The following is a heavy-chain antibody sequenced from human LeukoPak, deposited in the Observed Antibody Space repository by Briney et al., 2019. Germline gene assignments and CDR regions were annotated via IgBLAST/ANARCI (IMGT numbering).Heavy chain of an antibody. V-gene: IGHV5-51*01. CDR3: ASGPTVTTASFDY. J-gene: IGHJ4*02. CDR1: GNSFTSNW. Sequence: PGESLKISCKCSGNSFTSNWIGWVRQMPGKGLEWMGIIYPGDSDTRYSPSFQGQVTISADKSISTAYLQWSSLKASDTAMYYCASGPTVTTASFDYWGQGTLVTVSS. CDR2: IYPGDSDT. D-gene: IGHD4-17*01.